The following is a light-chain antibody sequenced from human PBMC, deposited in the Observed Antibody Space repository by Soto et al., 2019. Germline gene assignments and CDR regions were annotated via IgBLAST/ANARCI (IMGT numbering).Light chain of an antibody. Sequence: QSALTQPRSVSGSPGQSVTISCTGTSSDVGGYNYVSWYRQHPGKAPKLMIYDVTKRPSGVPDRFSGSKSGNTASLTISGLQAEDEADYYCCSYAGSYPYVFGTGTKLTVL. J-gene: IGLJ1*01. CDR2: DVT. CDR3: CSYAGSYPYV. V-gene: IGLV2-11*01. CDR1: SSDVGGYNY.